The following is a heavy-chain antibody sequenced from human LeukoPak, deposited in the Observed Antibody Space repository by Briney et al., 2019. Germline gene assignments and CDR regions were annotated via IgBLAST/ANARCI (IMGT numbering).Heavy chain of an antibody. CDR3: ARGRKQWLVRFDY. CDR1: GVSISSYY. CDR2: IYYSGST. Sequence: SETLSLTCTVSGVSISSYYWSWIRQPPGKGLEWIGYIYYSGSTNYNPSLKSRVTISVDTSKNQFSLKLSSVTAADTAVYYCARGRKQWLVRFDYWGQGTLVTVSS. J-gene: IGHJ4*02. V-gene: IGHV4-59*01. D-gene: IGHD6-19*01.